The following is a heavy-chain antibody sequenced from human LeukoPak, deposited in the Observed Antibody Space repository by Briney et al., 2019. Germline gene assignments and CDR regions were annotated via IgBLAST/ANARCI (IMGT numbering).Heavy chain of an antibody. CDR1: GFTFTSYA. D-gene: IGHD1-7*01. CDR2: ITGSGGTT. V-gene: IGHV3-23*01. CDR3: VQFTGAITYYCMDV. Sequence: GGTVRLSCAASGFTFTSYAMSWVRQAPGKGLEWVSGITGSGGTTYYAGSVKGRSTIHRENSKNTLYLQMNRLTAETPALYFWVQFTGAITYYCMDVWGGRTTLTVSS. J-gene: IGHJ6*03.